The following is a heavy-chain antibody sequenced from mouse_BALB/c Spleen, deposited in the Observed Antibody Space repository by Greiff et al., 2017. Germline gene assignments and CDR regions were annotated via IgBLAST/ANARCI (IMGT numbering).Heavy chain of an antibody. J-gene: IGHJ2*01. Sequence: EVNVVESGGGLVKPGGSLKLSCAASGFTFSSYAMSWVRQTPEKRLEWVASISSGGSTYYPDSVKGRFTISRDNARNILYLQMSSLRSEDTAMYYCARGGDYYGSRTYFDYWGQGTTLTVSS. CDR1: GFTFSSYA. D-gene: IGHD1-1*01. CDR3: ARGGDYYGSRTYFDY. CDR2: ISSGGST. V-gene: IGHV5-6-5*01.